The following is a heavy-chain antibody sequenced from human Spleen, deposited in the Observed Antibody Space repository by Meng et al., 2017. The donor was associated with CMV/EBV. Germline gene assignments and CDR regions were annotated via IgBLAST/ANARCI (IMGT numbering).Heavy chain of an antibody. Sequence: ASVKVSCKASGSTFTAYAISWVRQAHGQGLEWMGWISGHTGNTKYVERLQDRVSMTTDTSTNTAYMELKNLTSDDTALYYCAAGRTVYFDYWGQGTWVTVSS. V-gene: IGHV1-18*01. CDR1: GSTFTAYA. D-gene: IGHD4-17*01. J-gene: IGHJ4*02. CDR3: AAGRTVYFDY. CDR2: ISGHTGNT.